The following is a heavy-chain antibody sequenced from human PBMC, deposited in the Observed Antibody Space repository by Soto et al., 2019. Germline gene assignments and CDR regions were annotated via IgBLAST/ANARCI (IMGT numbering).Heavy chain of an antibody. CDR1: GYTFTGYY. CDR2: INPIIGIT. CDR3: ARGDGFDWLLSPIDY. J-gene: IGHJ4*02. Sequence: SVKVSCKASGYTFTGYYMHWVRQAPGQGLEWMGRINPIIGITNYGQKFQGRVTITADKSTSTAYMELSSLRSEDTAVYYCARGDGFDWLLSPIDYWGQGTLVTVSS. V-gene: IGHV1-69*04. D-gene: IGHD3-9*01.